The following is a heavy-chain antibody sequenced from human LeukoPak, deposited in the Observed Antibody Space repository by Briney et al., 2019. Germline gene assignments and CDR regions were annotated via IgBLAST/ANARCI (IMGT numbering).Heavy chain of an antibody. CDR3: ARDGIVGAIDY. D-gene: IGHD1-26*01. CDR1: GFTFSSYA. V-gene: IGHV3-30-3*01. J-gene: IGHJ4*02. Sequence: GESLRLFCSASGFTFSSYAKHWVRQAPGKRQEWVAVISYDGSNKYYADSVKGRFTISRDNSKNTLYLQMNSLRAEDTAVYYCARDGIVGAIDYWGQGTLVTVSS. CDR2: ISYDGSNK.